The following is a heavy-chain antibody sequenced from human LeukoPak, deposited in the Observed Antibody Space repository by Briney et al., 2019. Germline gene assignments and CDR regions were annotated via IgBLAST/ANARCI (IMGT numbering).Heavy chain of an antibody. CDR3: ATGSGAGARYYFDY. Sequence: GGSLRLSCAASGFTFSSYGMHWVRQAPGKGLEWVAVIWYDGSNKYYADSVKGRFTVSRDNSKNTLYLQTNSLRAEDTAVYYCATGSGAGARYYFDYWGQGTLVTVSS. D-gene: IGHD3-10*01. CDR1: GFTFSSYG. CDR2: IWYDGSNK. V-gene: IGHV3-33*01. J-gene: IGHJ4*02.